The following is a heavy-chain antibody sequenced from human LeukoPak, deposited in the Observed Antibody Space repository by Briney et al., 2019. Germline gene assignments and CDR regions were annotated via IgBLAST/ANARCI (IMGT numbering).Heavy chain of an antibody. CDR2: ISGSGGST. CDR3: AKLRIVADPAFDY. J-gene: IGHJ4*02. CDR1: GGSISSGGYY. Sequence: PSETLSLTCTVSGGSISSGGYYWSWVRQAPGKGLEWVSAISGSGGSTYYADSVKGRFTISRDNSKNTLYLQMNSLRAEDTAVYYCAKLRIVADPAFDYWGQGTLVTVSS. V-gene: IGHV3-23*01. D-gene: IGHD1-26*01.